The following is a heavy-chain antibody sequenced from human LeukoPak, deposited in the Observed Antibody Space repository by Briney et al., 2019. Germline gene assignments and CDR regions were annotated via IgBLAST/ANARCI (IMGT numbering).Heavy chain of an antibody. J-gene: IGHJ4*02. CDR2: IYHSGST. Sequence: PSGTLSLTCAVSGGSISSSNWWSWVRQPPGKGLEWIGEIYHSGSTNYNPSLKSRVTISVDTSKNQFSLKLSSVTAADTAVYYCARDRTRSLYYYDSSGYYFDYWGQGTLVTVSS. V-gene: IGHV4-4*02. CDR1: GGSISSSNW. CDR3: ARDRTRSLYYYDSSGYYFDY. D-gene: IGHD3-22*01.